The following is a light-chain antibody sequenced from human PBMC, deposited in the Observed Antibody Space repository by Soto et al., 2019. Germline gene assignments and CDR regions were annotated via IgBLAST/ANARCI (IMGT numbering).Light chain of an antibody. CDR2: DAS. CDR3: QQYATYSWT. J-gene: IGKJ1*01. V-gene: IGKV1-5*01. Sequence: DIQMTQSPSTLSASVGDRVTITCRASQSVSTWLAWYQQKPGKAPTLLIYDASSLESGVPSRFSGSGSWTEFTLTFSSMQPDDFATYYCQQYATYSWTFGQGTKVEIK. CDR1: QSVSTW.